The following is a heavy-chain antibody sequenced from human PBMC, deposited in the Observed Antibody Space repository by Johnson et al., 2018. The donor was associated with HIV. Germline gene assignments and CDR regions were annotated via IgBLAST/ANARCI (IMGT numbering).Heavy chain of an antibody. CDR2: IRYDRSNK. CDR3: AKDLIANYGDFGRAFDI. J-gene: IGHJ3*02. V-gene: IGHV3-30*02. Sequence: FTFSNYGMHWVRQAPGKGLEWVAFIRYDRSNKYYADSVKGRFTVSRDNSKNTLYLQMNSLRAEDTAVYYCAKDLIANYGDFGRAFDIWGQGTMVTVSS. CDR1: FTFSNYG. D-gene: IGHD4-17*01.